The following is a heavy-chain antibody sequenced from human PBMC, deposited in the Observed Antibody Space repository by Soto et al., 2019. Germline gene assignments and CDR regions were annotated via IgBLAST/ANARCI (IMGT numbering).Heavy chain of an antibody. CDR2: ISAYNGNT. CDR3: ARDLGYGVLLWFGELFDY. D-gene: IGHD3-10*01. Sequence: QVQLVQSGAEVKKPGASVKVSCKASGYTFTSYGISWVRQAPGQGLEWMGWISAYNGNTNYAQKLQGRVTMTTDTSTSTAYMELRSLRSDDTAVYYCARDLGYGVLLWFGELFDYWGQGTLVTVSS. J-gene: IGHJ4*02. V-gene: IGHV1-18*01. CDR1: GYTFTSYG.